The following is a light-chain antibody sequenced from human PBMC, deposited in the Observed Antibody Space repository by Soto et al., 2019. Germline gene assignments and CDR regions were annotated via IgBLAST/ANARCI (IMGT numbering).Light chain of an antibody. CDR2: EVS. V-gene: IGLV2-14*01. J-gene: IGLJ2*01. CDR3: SSYTSSSTLRV. CDR1: SSNVGGSTY. Sequence: QSALTQPASVSGSPGQSITISCTGTSSNVGGSTYVSWYQQHPGKAPELMIYEVSNRPSGVSNRFSGSKSGNTASLTISGLQAEDEADYYCSSYTSSSTLRVFGGGTKVTVL.